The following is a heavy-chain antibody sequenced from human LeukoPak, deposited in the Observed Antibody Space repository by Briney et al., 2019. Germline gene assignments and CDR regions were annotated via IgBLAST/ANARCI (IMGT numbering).Heavy chain of an antibody. CDR3: AKDLITMVRGAQDV. V-gene: IGHV3-30*18. Sequence: PGRSLRLSCAASGFTFSSYGMHWVRQAPGKGLEWVAVISYDGSNKYYADSVKGRFTISRDNSKNTLYLQMNSLRAEDTAVYYCAKDLITMVRGAQDVWGQGTTVTVSS. CDR1: GFTFSSYG. CDR2: ISYDGSNK. D-gene: IGHD3-10*01. J-gene: IGHJ6*02.